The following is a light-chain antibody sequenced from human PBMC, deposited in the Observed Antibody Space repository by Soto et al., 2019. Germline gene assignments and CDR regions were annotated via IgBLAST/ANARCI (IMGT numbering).Light chain of an antibody. CDR2: AAS. CDR3: QQSYSTSMYT. Sequence: DIPMTQSPSSLSASVGDRVTITCRASQSISSYLNWYPQKPGKAPKLLIYAASSLQSGVPSRFSGSGSGTDFTLTISSLQPEDFATYYCQQSYSTSMYTFGQGTKLEIK. J-gene: IGKJ2*01. V-gene: IGKV1-39*01. CDR1: QSISSY.